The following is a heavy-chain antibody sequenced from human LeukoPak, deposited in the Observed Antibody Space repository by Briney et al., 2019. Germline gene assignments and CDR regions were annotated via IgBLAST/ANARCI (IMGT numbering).Heavy chain of an antibody. CDR2: IYTSGST. CDR1: GGSISSGSYY. D-gene: IGHD5-24*01. J-gene: IGHJ4*02. Sequence: SETLSLTCTVSGGSISSGSYYWSWIRQPAGKGLEWIGRIYTSGSTNYNPSLKSRVTTSVDTSKNQFSLKLSSVTAADTAVYYCARGDGYNFWSFRYWGQGTLVTVSS. V-gene: IGHV4-61*02. CDR3: ARGDGYNFWSFRY.